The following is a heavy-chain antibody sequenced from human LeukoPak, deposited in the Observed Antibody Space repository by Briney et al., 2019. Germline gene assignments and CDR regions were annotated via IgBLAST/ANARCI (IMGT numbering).Heavy chain of an antibody. V-gene: IGHV1-18*01. CDR3: ARLCSIRWCLPAWFDP. CDR2: ISAYNGNT. Sequence: ASVKVCCKSSGYTFTSYGISWVRQAPGQGLEWMGWISAYNGNTNYAQKVQGRVTMTTDTSTSTAYMELRGLRSDDTAVYYCARLCSIRWCLPAWFDPWGQGTLVTVSS. J-gene: IGHJ5*02. CDR1: GYTFTSYG. D-gene: IGHD2-21*01.